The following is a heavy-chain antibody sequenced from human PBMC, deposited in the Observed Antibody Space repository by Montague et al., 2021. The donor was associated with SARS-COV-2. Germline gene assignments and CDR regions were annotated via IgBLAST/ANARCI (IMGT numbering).Heavy chain of an antibody. D-gene: IGHD3-3*01. V-gene: IGHV4-59*12. CDR1: GDSISNYY. Sequence: SETLSLTCTVSGDSISNYYWSWIRQPPGKGLEWIGYIYYSGSTNYNPSLKSRVTISVDTSKNQFSLKLSSVTAADTAVYYCARDSAPSITIFGVVIRQQNPRYYYYSMDVWGQGTTVTVSS. CDR2: IYYSGST. J-gene: IGHJ6*02. CDR3: ARDSAPSITIFGVVIRQQNPRYYYYSMDV.